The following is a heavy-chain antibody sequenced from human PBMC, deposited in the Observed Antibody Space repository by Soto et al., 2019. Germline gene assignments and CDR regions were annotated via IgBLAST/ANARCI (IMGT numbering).Heavy chain of an antibody. CDR1: VFTFSSYS. CDR2: ISSSSSYI. J-gene: IGHJ4*02. V-gene: IGHV3-21*01. Sequence: WGSLRLSCAASVFTFSSYSMNWVRQAPGKGLEWVSSISSSSSYIYYADSVKGRFTISRDNAKNSLYLQMNSLRAEDTAVYYCARVGATIGRTAFDYWGQGTLVTVSS. CDR3: ARVGATIGRTAFDY. D-gene: IGHD1-26*01.